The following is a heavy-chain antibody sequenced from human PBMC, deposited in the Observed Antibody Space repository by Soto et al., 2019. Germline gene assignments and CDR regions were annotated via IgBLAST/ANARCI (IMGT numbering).Heavy chain of an antibody. V-gene: IGHV3-23*01. D-gene: IGHD5-12*01. J-gene: IGHJ4*02. CDR3: AKDRRVATIDPFDY. CDR2: ISGAGGST. CDR1: GFTFSSYA. Sequence: GGSLRLSCAASGFTFSSYAMSWVRQAPGKGLEWVSGISGAGGSTYYADSVKGRFTISRDNSKNTLYLQMNSLRAEDTAVYYCAKDRRVATIDPFDYWGQGTLVTVSS.